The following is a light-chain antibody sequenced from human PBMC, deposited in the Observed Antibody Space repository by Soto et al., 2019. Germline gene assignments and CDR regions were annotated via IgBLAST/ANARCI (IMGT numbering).Light chain of an antibody. CDR3: SSYTSSSASRV. V-gene: IGLV2-14*01. J-gene: IGLJ1*01. CDR1: SSDVGGYNY. Sequence: QSALTQPASVSGSPGQSITISCTGTSSDVGGYNYVSWYQQHPGKAPKLMIYDVSNRPSGVSNRFSGSKSGNTASLTISGLQAEDEADYYCSSYTSSSASRVFVTGTKVTVL. CDR2: DVS.